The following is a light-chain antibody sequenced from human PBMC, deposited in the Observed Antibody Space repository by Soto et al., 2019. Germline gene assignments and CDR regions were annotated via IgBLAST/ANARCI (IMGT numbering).Light chain of an antibody. V-gene: IGKV2-28*01. CDR2: LGS. J-gene: IGKJ4*01. CDR3: MQALESPPVT. CDR1: QSLLHSNGYNY. Sequence: DIVMTHSPLSLPVTPGEPASISCRSSQSLLHSNGYNYFDWYLQKPGQSPQLLIYLGSNRASGVSGRFSGSGSGTDFTLKISRVGAEDVGVYSCMQALESPPVTLGGGPKVDI.